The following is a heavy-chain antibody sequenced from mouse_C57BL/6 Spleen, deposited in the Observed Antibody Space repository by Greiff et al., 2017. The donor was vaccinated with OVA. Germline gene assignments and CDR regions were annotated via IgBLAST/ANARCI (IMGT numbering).Heavy chain of an antibody. V-gene: IGHV1-82*01. J-gene: IGHJ4*01. CDR2: IYPGDGDT. CDR3: ASSTVVDAMDY. D-gene: IGHD1-1*01. Sequence: QVQLKESGPELVKPGASVKISCKASGYAFSSSWMNWVKQRPGKGLEWIGRIYPGDGDTNYNGKFKGKATLTADKSSSTAYMQLSSLTSEDSAVYFCASSTVVDAMDYWGQGTSVTVSS. CDR1: GYAFSSSW.